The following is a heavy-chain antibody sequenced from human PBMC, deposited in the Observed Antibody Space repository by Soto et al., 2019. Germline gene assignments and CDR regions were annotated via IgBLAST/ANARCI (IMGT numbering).Heavy chain of an antibody. CDR1: GFTFSTYG. CDR3: AREPGIVTGDSISLGMDV. CDR2: IWHDGSKK. D-gene: IGHD1-26*01. J-gene: IGHJ6*02. Sequence: GGSLRLSCAASGFTFSTYGMQWVRQAPGKGLEWVAVIWHDGSKKIYAESVKGRFTISRDDSKSMLYLQMNSLRDDDTAVYYCAREPGIVTGDSISLGMDVWGPGTTVTVSS. V-gene: IGHV3-33*01.